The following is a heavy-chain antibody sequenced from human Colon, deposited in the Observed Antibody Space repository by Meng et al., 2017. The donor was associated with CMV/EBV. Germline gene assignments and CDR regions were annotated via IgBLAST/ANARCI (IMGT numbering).Heavy chain of an antibody. J-gene: IGHJ5*02. CDR1: GGSFSGHY. D-gene: IGHD1-26*01. CDR2: IYHSGRT. Sequence: SGGSFSGHYWTCIRQPPGKGPEWIGEIYHSGRTRYNPFLVSRVTISADKSNNQFSLRLNSVTAADTAMYYCARGAGGWELQGIWFDPWGQGTLVTVSS. V-gene: IGHV4-34*01. CDR3: ARGAGGWELQGIWFDP.